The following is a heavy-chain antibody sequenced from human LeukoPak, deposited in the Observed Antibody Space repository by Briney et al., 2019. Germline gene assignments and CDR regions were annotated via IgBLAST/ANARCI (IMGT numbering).Heavy chain of an antibody. CDR3: ARAYYDSSGYPTFDP. CDR1: GGTFSSYA. D-gene: IGHD3-22*01. CDR2: IIPIFGTA. J-gene: IGHJ5*02. Sequence: GASVKVSCKASGGTFSSYAISCVRQAPGQGLEWMGRIIPIFGTANYAQKFQGRVTITTDESTSTAYMELSSLRSEDTAVYYCARAYYDSSGYPTFDPWGQGTLVTVSS. V-gene: IGHV1-69*05.